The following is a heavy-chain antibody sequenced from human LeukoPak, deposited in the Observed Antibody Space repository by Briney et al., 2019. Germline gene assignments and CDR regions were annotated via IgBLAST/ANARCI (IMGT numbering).Heavy chain of an antibody. J-gene: IGHJ5*02. Sequence: ASETLSLTCSVSGASISSSYWTWIRQPPGKGLEWIGNIHYSGDTNHNPSLKSRVTISLDTSRNQFSLKLSSVTAADTAVYYCARGSGCHGSWGQGTLVTVSS. D-gene: IGHD6-19*01. CDR2: IHYSGDT. CDR1: GASISSSY. CDR3: ARGSGCHGS. V-gene: IGHV4-59*08.